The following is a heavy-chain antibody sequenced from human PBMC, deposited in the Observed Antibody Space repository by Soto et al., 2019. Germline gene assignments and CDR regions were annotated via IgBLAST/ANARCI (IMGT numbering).Heavy chain of an antibody. V-gene: IGHV1-69*01. CDR3: AACRDGYSQVDY. D-gene: IGHD5-18*01. Sequence: QVQLVQSGAEVKKPGSSVKVSCKASGGTFSSYAISWVRQAPGHGLEWMGGIIPIFGTANYAEKFQGRVTITADESTSTAYMELSSLRSEDTAVYYCAACRDGYSQVDYWGQGALVTVSS. CDR2: IIPIFGTA. CDR1: GGTFSSYA. J-gene: IGHJ4*02.